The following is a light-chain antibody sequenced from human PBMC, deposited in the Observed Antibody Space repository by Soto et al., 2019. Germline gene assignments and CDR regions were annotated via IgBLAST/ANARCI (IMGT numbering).Light chain of an antibody. CDR3: QQRSYPIT. V-gene: IGKV3-11*01. CDR1: QSLGRY. J-gene: IGKJ5*01. CDR2: DAS. Sequence: DIVLTQSPATLSLSPGESATLSCRASQSLGRYVPWYQHIPGQGPRLLIYDASHRATGVPVRFSGSGSDSDFTLTIISLEPEDFAVYYCQQRSYPITFGQGTRLEIK.